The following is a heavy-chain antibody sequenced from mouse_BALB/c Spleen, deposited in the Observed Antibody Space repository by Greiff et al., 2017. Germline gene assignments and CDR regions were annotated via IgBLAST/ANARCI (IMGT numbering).Heavy chain of an antibody. V-gene: IGHV1-18*01. CDR1: GYTFTEYT. Sequence: EVQLHQSGPELVKPGASVKISCKTSGYTFTEYTMHWVKQSHGKSLEWIGGINPNNGGTSYNQKFKGKATLTVDKSSSTAYMELRSLTSEDSAVYYCARGGIYYGYDGRHYYAMDYWGQGTSVTVSS. D-gene: IGHD2-2*01. J-gene: IGHJ4*01. CDR2: INPNNGGT. CDR3: ARGGIYYGYDGRHYYAMDY.